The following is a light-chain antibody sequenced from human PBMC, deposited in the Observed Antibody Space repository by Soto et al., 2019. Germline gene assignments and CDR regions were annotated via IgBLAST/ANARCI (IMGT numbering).Light chain of an antibody. J-gene: IGKJ1*01. Sequence: IVMPQSPSTRSVSPGERAPRSCSASQSVSSSYLAWYQQKPGQAPRLLIYGASSRATGIPDRFSGSGSGTDFTLTISRLEPEDFAVYYCQQYGSSPGTFGQGTEVDIK. CDR2: GAS. CDR3: QQYGSSPGT. V-gene: IGKV3-20*01. CDR1: QSVSSSY.